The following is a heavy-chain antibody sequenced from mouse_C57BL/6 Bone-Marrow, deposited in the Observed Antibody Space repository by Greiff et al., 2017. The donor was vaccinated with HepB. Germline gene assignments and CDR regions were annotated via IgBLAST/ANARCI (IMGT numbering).Heavy chain of an antibody. CDR1: GYTFTDYN. V-gene: IGHV1-22*01. CDR3: ARWVLYYYGSSYGY. Sequence: EVKLVESGPELVKPGASVKMSCKASGYTFTDYNMHWVKQSHGKSLEWIGYINPNNGGTSYNQKFKGKATLTVNKSSSTAYMELRSLTSEDSAVYYCARWVLYYYGSSYGYWGQGTTLTVSS. CDR2: INPNNGGT. J-gene: IGHJ2*01. D-gene: IGHD1-1*01.